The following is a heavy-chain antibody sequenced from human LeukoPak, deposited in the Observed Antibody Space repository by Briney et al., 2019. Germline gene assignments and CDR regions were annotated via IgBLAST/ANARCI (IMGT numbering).Heavy chain of an antibody. D-gene: IGHD2-2*01. CDR2: ISGSGGST. CDR1: GFTFSSYA. V-gene: IGHV3-23*01. Sequence: PGGSLRLSCAASGFTFSSYAMSWVRQAPGKGLEWVSAISGSGGSTYYADSVKGRFTISRDNSKNTLYLQMNSLRAEDTAVYYCAKDQDIVVVPAAMGVDYWGQGTLVTVSS. J-gene: IGHJ4*02. CDR3: AKDQDIVVVPAAMGVDY.